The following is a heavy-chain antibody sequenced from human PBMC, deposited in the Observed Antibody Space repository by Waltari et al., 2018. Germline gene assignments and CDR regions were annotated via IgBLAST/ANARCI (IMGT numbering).Heavy chain of an antibody. V-gene: IGHV3-21*01. D-gene: IGHD4-4*01. J-gene: IGHJ6*03. CDR3: ARSPGDSNPPYYYYYYMDV. CDR2: ISSSSSYI. Sequence: EVQLVESGGGLVKPGGSLRLSCAASGFTFSRYTMNWVRQAPGKGLEWVSSISSSSSYIYYADSVKGRFTISRDNAKNSLYLQMNSLRAEDTAVYYCARSPGDSNPPYYYYYYMDVWGKGTTVTVSS. CDR1: GFTFSRYT.